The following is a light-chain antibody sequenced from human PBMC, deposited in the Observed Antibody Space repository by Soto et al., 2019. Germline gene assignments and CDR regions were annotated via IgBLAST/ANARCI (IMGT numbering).Light chain of an antibody. CDR1: SRDVGAYNF. J-gene: IGLJ3*02. V-gene: IGLV2-11*01. Sequence: QSELTQPRSVSGSRGQSVTISCTGTSRDVGAYNFVSWYQHHPGKAPKLMIYDVRNVSSGVPDRFFGYKSGNTASLTISGLRADDEADYYCCSYAGSNTVVFGGGTKVTVL. CDR2: DVR. CDR3: CSYAGSNTVV.